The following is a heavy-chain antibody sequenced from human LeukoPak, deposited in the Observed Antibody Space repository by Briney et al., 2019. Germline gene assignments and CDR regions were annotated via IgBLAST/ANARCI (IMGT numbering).Heavy chain of an antibody. D-gene: IGHD6-13*01. CDR2: INPSGGST. CDR1: GYTFTSYY. J-gene: IGHJ5*02. Sequence: GASVKVSCKASGYTFTSYYMHWVRQAPGQGLEWMGIINPSGGSTSYAQKFQGRVTMTRDTSTSTVYMELSSLRSGDTAVYYCARDVLSTLAAARFDPWGQGTLVTVSS. V-gene: IGHV1-46*01. CDR3: ARDVLSTLAAARFDP.